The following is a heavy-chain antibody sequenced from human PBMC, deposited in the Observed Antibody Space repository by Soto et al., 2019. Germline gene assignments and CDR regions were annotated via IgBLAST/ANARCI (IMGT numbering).Heavy chain of an antibody. CDR2: IKRDGSEK. Sequence: GGSLRLSCAASGFSFNRHWMSWVRQAPGRGLQWVASIKRDGSEKYYVDSVKGRFTISRDNVKNSLSLQMNSLRAEDTAVYYCARDPYYYDSHYYYGMDVWGQGTTVTVSS. CDR1: GFSFNRHW. J-gene: IGHJ6*02. CDR3: ARDPYYYDSHYYYGMDV. V-gene: IGHV3-7*01. D-gene: IGHD3-22*01.